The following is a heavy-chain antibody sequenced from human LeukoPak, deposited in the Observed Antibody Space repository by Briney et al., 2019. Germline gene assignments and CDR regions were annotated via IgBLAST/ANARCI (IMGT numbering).Heavy chain of an antibody. CDR2: IYYSGST. CDR1: GGSISSSNHY. D-gene: IGHD3-10*01. Sequence: SETLPLTCTVSGGSISSSNHYWGWIRQPPGKGLEWIGSIYYSGSTYYNPSLKSRVTISVDTSKNQFSLKLSSVTAADTAVYYCARHRGYYGSGSKVDYWGQGTRVTVSS. J-gene: IGHJ4*02. CDR3: ARHRGYYGSGSKVDY. V-gene: IGHV4-39*01.